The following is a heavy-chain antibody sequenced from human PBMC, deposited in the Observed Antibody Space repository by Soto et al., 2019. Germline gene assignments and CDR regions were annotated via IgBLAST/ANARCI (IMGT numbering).Heavy chain of an antibody. Sequence: SETLSLTWTVSGGYIRGYYWSWIRQPPGKGLEWIGYIYYSGSTNYNPSLKSRVTKSVDTSKNQFSLKLSSVTAADTAVYYCARGDCSGGSCYLLDPWGQGTLVTVS. J-gene: IGHJ5*02. D-gene: IGHD2-15*01. CDR2: IYYSGST. CDR3: ARGDCSGGSCYLLDP. CDR1: GGYIRGYY. V-gene: IGHV4-59*01.